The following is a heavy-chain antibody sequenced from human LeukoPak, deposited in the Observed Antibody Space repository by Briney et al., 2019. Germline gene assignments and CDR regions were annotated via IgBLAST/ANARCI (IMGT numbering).Heavy chain of an antibody. Sequence: PSETLSLTCTVSGGSISSYYWSWIRQPPGKGLEWIGYIYYSGSTNYNPSLKSRVTISVDTSKNQFSLKLSSVTAADTAVYYCARDPVDTAMADGDYWGQGTLVTVSS. J-gene: IGHJ4*02. CDR2: IYYSGST. CDR3: ARDPVDTAMADGDY. D-gene: IGHD5-18*01. CDR1: GGSISSYY. V-gene: IGHV4-59*12.